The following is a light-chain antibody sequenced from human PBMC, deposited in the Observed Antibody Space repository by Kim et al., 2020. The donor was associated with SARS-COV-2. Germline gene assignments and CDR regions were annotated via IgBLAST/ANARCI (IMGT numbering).Light chain of an antibody. J-gene: IGLJ3*02. CDR2: YND. Sequence: RQRVTISCSGNSSNSGNNAVNWYQQFPGKATKLLIYYNDLLSSGVSDRFSGSKSGTSASLAISGLQSEDEADYYCETWDDSVNGWVFGGGTQLTVL. V-gene: IGLV1-36*01. CDR3: ETWDDSVNGWV. CDR1: SSNSGNNA.